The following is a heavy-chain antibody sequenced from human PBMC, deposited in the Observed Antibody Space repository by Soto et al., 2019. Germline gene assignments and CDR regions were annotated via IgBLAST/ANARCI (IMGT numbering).Heavy chain of an antibody. CDR1: GGSFIGYY. CDR2: INHSGST. Sequence: SETLSLTCAVYGGSFIGYYWIFIRHPPFKGLEWIVEINHSGSTNYNPSLKSRVTISVDTSKNQFSLKLSSVTAADTAVYYCARDSGYYGHYYYYGMDVWGQGTTVTVSS. CDR3: ARDSGYYGHYYYYGMDV. J-gene: IGHJ6*02. D-gene: IGHD3-22*01. V-gene: IGHV4-34*01.